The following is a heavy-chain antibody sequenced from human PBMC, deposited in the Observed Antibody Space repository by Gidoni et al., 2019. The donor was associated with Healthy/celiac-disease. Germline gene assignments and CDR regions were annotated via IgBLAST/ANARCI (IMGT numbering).Heavy chain of an antibody. V-gene: IGHV1-69*01. CDR3: ARSGIEAGRLGWFDP. D-gene: IGHD3-16*01. CDR1: GGTFSSYA. CDR2: IIPIFGTA. J-gene: IGHJ5*02. Sequence: QVQLVQSGAEVTKPGSSVKVSCKASGGTFSSYAISWVRQAPGQGLEWMGGIIPIFGTANDAQKFQGRVTITADEATSTAYMELSSLRSEDTAVYYCARSGIEAGRLGWFDPWGQGTLVTVSS.